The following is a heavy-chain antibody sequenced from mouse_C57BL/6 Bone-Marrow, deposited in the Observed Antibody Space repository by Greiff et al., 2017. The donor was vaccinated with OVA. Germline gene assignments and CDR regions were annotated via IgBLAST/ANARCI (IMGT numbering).Heavy chain of an antibody. V-gene: IGHV1-55*01. CDR3: ARSKDYGSSYGY. D-gene: IGHD1-1*01. J-gene: IGHJ2*01. Sequence: QVQLQQSGAELVKPGASVKMSCKASGYTFTSYWITWVKQRPGQGLEWIGDIYPGSGSTNYNEKFKSKATLTVDTSSSTAYMQLSSLTSEDSAVYDCARSKDYGSSYGYWGQGTTLTVSS. CDR2: IYPGSGST. CDR1: GYTFTSYW.